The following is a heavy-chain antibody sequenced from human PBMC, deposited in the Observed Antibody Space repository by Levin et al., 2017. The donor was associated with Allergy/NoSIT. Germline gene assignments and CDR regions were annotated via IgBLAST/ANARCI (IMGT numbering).Heavy chain of an antibody. D-gene: IGHD3-16*01. Sequence: PGESLKISCAASGFTFSDYYMSWIRQAPGKGLEWVSYISSSGSTIYYADSVKGRFTISRDNAKNSLYLQMNSLRAEDTAVYYCARVGDYVWGSAAYGMDVWGQGTTVTVSS. V-gene: IGHV3-11*01. CDR3: ARVGDYVWGSAAYGMDV. CDR2: ISSSGSTI. J-gene: IGHJ6*02. CDR1: GFTFSDYY.